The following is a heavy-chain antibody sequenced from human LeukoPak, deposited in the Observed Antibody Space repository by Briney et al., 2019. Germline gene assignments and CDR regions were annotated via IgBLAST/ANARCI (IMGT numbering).Heavy chain of an antibody. J-gene: IGHJ1*01. CDR2: INPNSGGT. CDR3: AREGGYSSSWYWYFQH. Sequence: ASVKVSCKASGYTLTGYYMHWVRQAPGQGLEWMGWINPNSGGTNYAQKFQGRVTMTRDTSISTAYMELSRLRSDDTAVYYCAREGGYSSSWYWYFQHWGQGTLVTVSS. V-gene: IGHV1-2*02. CDR1: GYTLTGYY. D-gene: IGHD6-13*01.